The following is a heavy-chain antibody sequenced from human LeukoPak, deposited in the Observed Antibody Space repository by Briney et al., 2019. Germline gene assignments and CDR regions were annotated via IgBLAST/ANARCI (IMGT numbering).Heavy chain of an antibody. V-gene: IGHV4-61*01. D-gene: IGHD6-19*01. CDR3: ARDGRFRSGWYGPPDY. J-gene: IGHJ4*02. CDR2: IYYTGST. Sequence: PSETLSLTCTVSGGSVSSGSYCWSWIRQSPGKGLEWLGYIYYTGSTNYNPSLKSRVTISVDTSKNQFSLNLSSVTAADTAVYYCARDGRFRSGWYGPPDYWGQGTLVTVSS. CDR1: GGSVSSGSYC.